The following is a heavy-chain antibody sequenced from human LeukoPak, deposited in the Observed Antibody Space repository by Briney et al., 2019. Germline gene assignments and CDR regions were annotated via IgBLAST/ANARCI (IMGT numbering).Heavy chain of an antibody. Sequence: ASVKFSCKASGYTFTGYYMHWVRQAPGQGLEWMGRINPNSGGTNYAQKFQGRVTMTRDTSISTAYMELSRLRSDDTAVYYCAYGSGSPYYFDYWGQGTLVTVSS. V-gene: IGHV1-2*06. D-gene: IGHD3-10*01. CDR3: AYGSGSPYYFDY. J-gene: IGHJ4*02. CDR1: GYTFTGYY. CDR2: INPNSGGT.